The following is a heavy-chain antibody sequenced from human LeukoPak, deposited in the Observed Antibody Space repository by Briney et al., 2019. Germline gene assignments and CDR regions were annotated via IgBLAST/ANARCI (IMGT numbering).Heavy chain of an antibody. CDR2: ISGGGGNT. Sequence: GGCLRLSCSVSGFTFSTYAVSWVRQAPGKGLEWVSAISGGGGNTYYADSVKGRFTISRDNSKNTLYLQMNNLRAEDTALYYCAKGLSGYVPFDYWGQGTLVTVSS. CDR1: GFTFSTYA. V-gene: IGHV3-23*01. CDR3: AKGLSGYVPFDY. D-gene: IGHD5-12*01. J-gene: IGHJ4*02.